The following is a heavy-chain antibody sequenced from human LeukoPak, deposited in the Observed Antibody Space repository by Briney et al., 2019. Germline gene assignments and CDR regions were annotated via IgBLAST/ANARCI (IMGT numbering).Heavy chain of an antibody. J-gene: IGHJ4*02. Sequence: SQTLSLTCTVSGDSMTSGSYYWSWIRQPAGKGLEWIGRIYTSGSTNYNPSLKSRVTISVDTSKNQFSLKLSSVTAADTAVYYCARGGHYYDSSAYGFDYWGQGTLVTVSS. V-gene: IGHV4-61*02. CDR2: IYTSGST. CDR3: ARGGHYYDSSAYGFDY. CDR1: GDSMTSGSYY. D-gene: IGHD3-22*01.